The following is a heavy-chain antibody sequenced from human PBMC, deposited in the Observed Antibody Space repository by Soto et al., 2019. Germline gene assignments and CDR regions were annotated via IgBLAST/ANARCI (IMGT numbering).Heavy chain of an antibody. D-gene: IGHD1-7*01. V-gene: IGHV1-3*01. Sequence: ASVKVSCKASGYSFSTHSMHWVRQAPGQGLEWVGWINSVNDHTIYSEKFQGRVTITSDTSATTAYMELSSLTSEDTAIYYCARNILGGTTDYWGQGTLVTVSS. CDR2: INSVNDHT. J-gene: IGHJ4*02. CDR1: GYSFSTHS. CDR3: ARNILGGTTDY.